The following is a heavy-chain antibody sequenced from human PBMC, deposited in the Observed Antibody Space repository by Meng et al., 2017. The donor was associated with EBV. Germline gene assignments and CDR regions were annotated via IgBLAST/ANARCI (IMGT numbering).Heavy chain of an antibody. CDR2: IYWDDDK. Sequence: QITLQESGPTLVKPTQTLTLTCTSSGFSLSTRGVGVGWIRQPPGKALEWLAPIYWDDDKRYSPSQKSRLTITKDTSKNQVVLTMTNMDPVDAATYYCAHIIAARPFDYWGQGTLVTVSS. D-gene: IGHD6-6*01. V-gene: IGHV2-5*02. J-gene: IGHJ4*02. CDR1: GFSLSTRGVG. CDR3: AHIIAARPFDY.